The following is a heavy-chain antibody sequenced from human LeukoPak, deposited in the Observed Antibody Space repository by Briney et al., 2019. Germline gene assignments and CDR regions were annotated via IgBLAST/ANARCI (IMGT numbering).Heavy chain of an antibody. J-gene: IGHJ6*03. CDR3: ARGDWGSPDYYYMDV. CDR2: INHSGST. CDR1: GYSISSGYY. Sequence: SETLSLTCTVSGYSISSGYYWSWIRQTPGKGLEWIGEINHSGSTNYNPSLKSRVTISVDTSKNQFSLKQSSVTDADTAVYYCARGDWGSPDYYYMDVWGKGTTVTISS. D-gene: IGHD7-27*01. V-gene: IGHV4-38-2*02.